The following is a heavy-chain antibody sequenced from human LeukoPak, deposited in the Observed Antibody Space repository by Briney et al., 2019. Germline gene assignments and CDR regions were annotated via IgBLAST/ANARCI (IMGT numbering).Heavy chain of an antibody. V-gene: IGHV4-34*01. CDR3: ARGRIAAA. J-gene: IGHJ5*02. CDR2: INHSGST. D-gene: IGHD6-13*01. CDR1: GFTISTYW. Sequence: PGGSLRLSCTASGFTISTYWMSWVRQAPGKGLEWIGEINHSGSTNYNPSLKSRVTISVDTSKNQFSLKLSSVTAADTAVYYCARGRIAAAWGQGTLVTVSS.